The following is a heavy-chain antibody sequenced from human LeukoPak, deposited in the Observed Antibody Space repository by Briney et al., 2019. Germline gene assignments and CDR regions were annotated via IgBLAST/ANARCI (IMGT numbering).Heavy chain of an antibody. V-gene: IGHV3-66*01. J-gene: IGHJ4*02. CDR2: IYGGGST. Sequence: GGSLRLSCAASGFTVSSNYMSWVRQAPGKGLEWVSVIYGGGSTYYADSVKGRFTISRDNSKNTLYLQMNSLRAEDTAVYYCATTGIAAAGTDYWGQGTLVTVSS. CDR1: GFTVSSNY. D-gene: IGHD6-13*01. CDR3: ATTGIAAAGTDY.